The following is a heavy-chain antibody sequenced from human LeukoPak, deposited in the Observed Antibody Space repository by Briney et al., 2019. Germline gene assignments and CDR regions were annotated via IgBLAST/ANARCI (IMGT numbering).Heavy chain of an antibody. CDR1: GFTFSSYW. CDR3: ARDVTMVRGVIPPLGYFDY. J-gene: IGHJ4*02. Sequence: GGSLRLSCAASGFTFSSYWMHWVRQAPGKGLVWVARINSDGSSTSYADSVKGRFTISRDNAKKTLYLQMNSLRAEDTAVYYCARDVTMVRGVIPPLGYFDYWGQGTLVTVSS. V-gene: IGHV3-74*01. CDR2: INSDGSST. D-gene: IGHD3-10*01.